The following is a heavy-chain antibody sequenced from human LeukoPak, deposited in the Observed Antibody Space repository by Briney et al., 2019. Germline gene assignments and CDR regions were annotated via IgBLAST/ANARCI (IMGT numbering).Heavy chain of an antibody. CDR2: IYYSGST. CDR1: GGSISSYY. J-gene: IGHJ4*02. D-gene: IGHD5-18*01. Sequence: SETLSLTCTVSGGSISSYYWSWIRQPPGQGLVWIGCIYYSGSTNYNPSLKSRVTISVDTSKNHFSLKLSSVTASDTAVYYCARVSRIPLWTTFDYWGQGTLVTVSS. V-gene: IGHV4-59*01. CDR3: ARVSRIPLWTTFDY.